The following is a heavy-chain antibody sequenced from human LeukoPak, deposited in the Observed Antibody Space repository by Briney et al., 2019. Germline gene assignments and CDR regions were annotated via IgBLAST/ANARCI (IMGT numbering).Heavy chain of an antibody. CDR3: ARRHWNHIRFTPLTYNWFDP. J-gene: IGHJ5*02. CDR1: GGSISSYY. V-gene: IGHV4-34*01. Sequence: PSETLSLTCTVSGGSISSYYWSWIRQPPGKGLEWIGEINHMGSTNYSPSLKSRVTISVDTSKNQFSLKLSSVTAADTAVYYCARRHWNHIRFTPLTYNWFDPWGQGTLVTVSS. CDR2: INHMGST. D-gene: IGHD1-1*01.